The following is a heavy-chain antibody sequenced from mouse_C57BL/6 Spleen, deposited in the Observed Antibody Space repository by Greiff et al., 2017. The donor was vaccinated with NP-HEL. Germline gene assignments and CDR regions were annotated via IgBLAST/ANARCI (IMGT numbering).Heavy chain of an antibody. V-gene: IGHV1-19*01. D-gene: IGHD1-1*01. J-gene: IGHJ4*01. CDR3: ARIGYYYGSSYDVMDY. CDR2: INPYNGGT. CDR1: GYTFTDYY. Sequence: EVQLQQSGPVLVKPGASVKMSCKASGYTFTDYYMNWVKQSHGKSLEWIGVINPYNGGTSYNQKFKGKATLTVDTSSSTAYMELNSLTSEDYAVYYCARIGYYYGSSYDVMDYWGQGTSVTVSS.